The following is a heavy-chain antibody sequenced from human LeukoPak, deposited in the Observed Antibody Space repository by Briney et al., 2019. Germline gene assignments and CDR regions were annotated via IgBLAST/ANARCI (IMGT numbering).Heavy chain of an antibody. Sequence: GGSLRLSCAACGFTLSSYWLHWVRQAPRKGLVWVSRINSDGRTTSYADSVMGRFNISRDNAKNTLYLQMNTLRPEDTAVYYCARVIYSGWEGELSDGGEGTLVTVSS. CDR2: INSDGRTT. CDR3: ARVIYSGWEGELSD. CDR1: GFTLSSYW. V-gene: IGHV3-74*01. D-gene: IGHD6-19*01. J-gene: IGHJ4*02.